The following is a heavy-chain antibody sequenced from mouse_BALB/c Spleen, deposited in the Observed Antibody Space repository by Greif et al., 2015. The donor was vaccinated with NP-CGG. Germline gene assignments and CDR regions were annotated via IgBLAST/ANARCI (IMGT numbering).Heavy chain of an antibody. Sequence: SQSLSITCTVSGFSLTSYGVHWVRQSPGKGLEWLGVIWSGGSTDYNAAFISRLSISKDNSKSQVFFKMNSLQANDTAIYYCARGATAMYYFDYWGQGTTHTVSS. J-gene: IGHJ2*01. V-gene: IGHV2-2*02. CDR3: ARGATAMYYFDY. CDR1: GFSLTSYG. D-gene: IGHD1-2*01. CDR2: IWSGGST.